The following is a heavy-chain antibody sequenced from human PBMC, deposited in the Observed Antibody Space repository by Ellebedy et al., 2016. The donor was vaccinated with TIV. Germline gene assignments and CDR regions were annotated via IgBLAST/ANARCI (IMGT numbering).Heavy chain of an antibody. CDR1: GFTFSSHW. J-gene: IGHJ5*02. D-gene: IGHD3-3*01. CDR3: ARDQGVSNWFDP. CDR2: IKQDGSEK. Sequence: GESLKISCAASGFTFSSHWMSWVRQAPGKGLEWVANIKQDGSEKYSVDSGKGRFTISRDNAKNSLYLQMNSLRAEDTDVYYCARDQGVSNWFDPWGQGTLVTVSS. V-gene: IGHV3-7*01.